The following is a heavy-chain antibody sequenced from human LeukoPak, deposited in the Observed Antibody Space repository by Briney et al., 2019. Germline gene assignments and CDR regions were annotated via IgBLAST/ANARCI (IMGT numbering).Heavy chain of an antibody. V-gene: IGHV3-30-3*01. CDR2: MSFDGGDI. CDR1: GFTFSTYA. D-gene: IGHD7-27*01. Sequence: GGSLRLSCAASGFTFSTYAMHWVRQPPGKGLEWVAVMSFDGGDIQYADSVRGRSTISRDNSKNTLFLQMNSLRTEDTAIYYCARDKWGSIDYWGQGILVTVSS. J-gene: IGHJ4*02. CDR3: ARDKWGSIDY.